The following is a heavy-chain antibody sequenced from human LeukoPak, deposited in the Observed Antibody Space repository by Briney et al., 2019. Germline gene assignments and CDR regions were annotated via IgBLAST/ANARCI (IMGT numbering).Heavy chain of an antibody. Sequence: ASVKVSCKASGYTFTGYYMHWVRQAPGQGLEWMGWINPNSGGTNYAQKFQGRVTMTRDTSISTAYMELSRLRSDDTAVYYCARSYSSSWYYFDYWGQGNLVSVSS. CDR3: ARSYSSSWYYFDY. CDR2: INPNSGGT. V-gene: IGHV1-2*02. CDR1: GYTFTGYY. D-gene: IGHD6-13*01. J-gene: IGHJ4*02.